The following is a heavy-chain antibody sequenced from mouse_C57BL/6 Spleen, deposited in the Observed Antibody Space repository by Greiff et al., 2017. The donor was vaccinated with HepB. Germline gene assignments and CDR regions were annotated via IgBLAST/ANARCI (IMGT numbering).Heavy chain of an antibody. J-gene: IGHJ2*01. V-gene: IGHV1-39*01. CDR2: INPNYGTT. CDR3: ARGSYYGNYVNFDY. Sequence: EVQLQQSGPELVKPGASVKISCKASGYSFTDYNMNWVKQSNGKSLEWIGVINPNYGTTSYNQKFKGKATLTVDQSSSTASMQLNSLTSEDSAVYYCARGSYYGNYVNFDYWGQGTTLTVSS. D-gene: IGHD2-1*01. CDR1: GYSFTDYN.